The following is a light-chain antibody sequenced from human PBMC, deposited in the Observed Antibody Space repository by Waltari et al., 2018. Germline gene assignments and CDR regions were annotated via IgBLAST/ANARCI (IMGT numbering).Light chain of an antibody. Sequence: ETVLTQSPATLSLSPGDRATFSCRARKNIDSYLAWYQQKPGQALRFLIFDAFNRPTGIPARFSGSRSGTDFNLTISSLESEDFAIYYCQQRRNWPWTFGQGTRVEIK. V-gene: IGKV3-11*01. CDR1: KNIDSY. CDR2: DAF. J-gene: IGKJ1*01. CDR3: QQRRNWPWT.